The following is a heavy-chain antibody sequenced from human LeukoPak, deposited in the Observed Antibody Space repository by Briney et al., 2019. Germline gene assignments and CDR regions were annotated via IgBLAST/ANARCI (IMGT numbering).Heavy chain of an antibody. J-gene: IGHJ6*03. CDR2: FDPEDGET. Sequence: ASVKVSCKVSGYTLTELSMHWVRQAPGKGLEWMGGFDPEDGETIYAQKFQGRVTMTEDTSTDTAYMELSGLRSEDTAVYYCATVSFYCSGGSCYSNYYYYMDVWGKGTTVTVSS. CDR3: ATVSFYCSGGSCYSNYYYYMDV. D-gene: IGHD2-15*01. CDR1: GYTLTELS. V-gene: IGHV1-24*01.